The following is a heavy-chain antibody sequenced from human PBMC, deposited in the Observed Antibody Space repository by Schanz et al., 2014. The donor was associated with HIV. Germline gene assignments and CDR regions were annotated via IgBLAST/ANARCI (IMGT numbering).Heavy chain of an antibody. V-gene: IGHV3-23*01. CDR3: AKDLGGGGWYEVYYDMDV. Sequence: EVQLLESGGGLVQPGGSLRLSCAASGFTFSSYAMSWVRQAPGKGLEWVSAISGISITYSADAVKGRFSISRDNSNKKLYLLEKSRRGEDTAVYYCAKDLGGGGWYEVYYDMDVWGQGTAVTVSS. D-gene: IGHD6-19*01. CDR1: GFTFSSYA. J-gene: IGHJ6*02. CDR2: ISGISIT.